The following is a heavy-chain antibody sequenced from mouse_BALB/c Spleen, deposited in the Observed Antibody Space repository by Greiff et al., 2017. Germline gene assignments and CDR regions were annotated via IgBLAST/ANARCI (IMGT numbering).Heavy chain of an antibody. Sequence: EVHLVESGGDLVKPGGSLKLSCAASGFTFSSYGMSWVRQTPDKRLEWVATISSGGSYTYYPDSVKGRFTISRDNAKNTLYLQMSSLKSEDTAMDCCARPHRYDWYFDVWGAGTTVTVSS. J-gene: IGHJ1*01. CDR3: ARPHRYDWYFDV. D-gene: IGHD2-14*01. V-gene: IGHV5-6*01. CDR2: ISSGGSYT. CDR1: GFTFSSYG.